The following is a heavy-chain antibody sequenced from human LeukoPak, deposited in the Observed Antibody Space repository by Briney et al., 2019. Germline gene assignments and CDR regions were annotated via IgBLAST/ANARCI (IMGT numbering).Heavy chain of an antibody. CDR2: INAGDGNT. CDR3: ARDRRRMVRGVTTTHNWFDP. J-gene: IGHJ5*02. CDR1: GYTFTSYA. V-gene: IGHV1-3*01. Sequence: ASVKVSCKASGYTFTSYAMHWVRQAPGQRLEWMGWINAGDGNTKYSQKFQGRVTITTDTSANTAYMELISLRSEDTAVYYCARDRRRMVRGVTTTHNWFDPWGQGTLVTVSS. D-gene: IGHD3-10*01.